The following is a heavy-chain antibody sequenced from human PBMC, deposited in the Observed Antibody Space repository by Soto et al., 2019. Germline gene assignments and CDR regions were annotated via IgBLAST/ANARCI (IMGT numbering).Heavy chain of an antibody. Sequence: GGSLRLSCAASGFTFSSYEMNWVRQAPGKGLEWVSYISSSGSTIYYADSVKGRFTISRDNAKNSLYLQMNSLRAEDTAVYYCAKVLGIIMVRGINPFDYWGQGTLVTVSS. J-gene: IGHJ4*02. CDR1: GFTFSSYE. CDR3: AKVLGIIMVRGINPFDY. CDR2: ISSSGSTI. D-gene: IGHD3-10*01. V-gene: IGHV3-48*03.